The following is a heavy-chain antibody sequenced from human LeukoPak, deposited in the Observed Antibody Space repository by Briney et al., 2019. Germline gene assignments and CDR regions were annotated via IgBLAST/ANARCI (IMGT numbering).Heavy chain of an antibody. CDR1: GYSFTTYW. CDR3: ARQGRILVVTTTHDAFDI. V-gene: IGHV5-51*01. CDR2: IYPGDSDA. J-gene: IGHJ3*02. Sequence: GESLKISCTGFGYSFTTYWIGWVRQMPGKGLEWMGIIYPGDSDARYSPSLQGQVTISVDKSISTAYLQWSSLKASDTAMYYCARQGRILVVTTTHDAFDIWGQGTMVTVSS. D-gene: IGHD2-21*02.